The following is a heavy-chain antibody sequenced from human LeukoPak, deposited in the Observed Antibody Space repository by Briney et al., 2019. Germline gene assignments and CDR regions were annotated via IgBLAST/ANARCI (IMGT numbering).Heavy chain of an antibody. V-gene: IGHV1-46*01. CDR1: GSTFTSYY. CDR2: INPSGGST. D-gene: IGHD3-22*01. CDR3: ARVGYYYDISGYYYVDY. J-gene: IGHJ4*02. Sequence: ASVKVSCKASGSTFTSYYMHWVRQAPGQGLEWMGIINPSGGSTSYAQKFQGRVTMTRDTSTSTVYMELSSLRYEDTAVYYCARVGYYYDISGYYYVDYWGQGTLVTVSS.